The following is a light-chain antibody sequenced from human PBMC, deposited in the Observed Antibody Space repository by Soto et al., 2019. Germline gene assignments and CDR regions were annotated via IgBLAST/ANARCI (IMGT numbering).Light chain of an antibody. CDR1: QSVSSTY. Sequence: EIVLTQSPGTLSLSPGERATLSCRASQSVSSTYLAWYQQKPGQAPRLLIYGASSRATGIPDRFSGSGSGTDFTLTISRVEPEYFAVYFCQHYGTSPRTFGQGTRLEI. J-gene: IGKJ5*01. V-gene: IGKV3-20*01. CDR2: GAS. CDR3: QHYGTSPRT.